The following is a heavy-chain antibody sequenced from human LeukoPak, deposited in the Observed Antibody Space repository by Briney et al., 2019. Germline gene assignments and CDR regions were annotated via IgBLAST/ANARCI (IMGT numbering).Heavy chain of an antibody. CDR2: TNPKSGNT. CDR1: GYTFTSD. CDR3: ARGAVSRDCSGGSCYHLDI. V-gene: IGHV1-8*01. J-gene: IGHJ3*02. D-gene: IGHD2-15*01. Sequence: ASVKVSCKASGYTFTSDINWVRQATGQGLEWMGWTNPKSGNTGYAQKFQGRVTMTRDISIRTAYMEVNSLRSGDTAVYYCARGAVSRDCSGGSCYHLDIWGQGTMVTVSS.